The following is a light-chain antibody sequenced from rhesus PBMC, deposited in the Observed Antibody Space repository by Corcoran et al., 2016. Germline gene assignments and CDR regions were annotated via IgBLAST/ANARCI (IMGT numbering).Light chain of an antibody. Sequence: DIQMTQSPSSLSASVGDTVTITCRACQYISTCLAWYQQMPGKGPKLLTYKGSSLKSGVPSRFSGTGSGTDFTLPISRVQSEDVATYYCEQYNSRPWTFGQGTKVDIK. CDR1: QYISTC. CDR3: EQYNSRPWT. J-gene: IGKJ1*01. CDR2: KGS. V-gene: IGKV1-22*01.